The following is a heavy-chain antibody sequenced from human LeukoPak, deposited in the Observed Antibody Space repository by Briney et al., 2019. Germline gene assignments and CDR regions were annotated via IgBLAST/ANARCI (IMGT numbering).Heavy chain of an antibody. Sequence: ASVKVSCKASGYTFTSYGISWVRQAPGQGLEWMGWISAYNGNTNYAQKLQGRVTMTTDTSTSTAYMELRSLRSDDTAVYYCARDRPSYYYDSSGYYYAGDYWGQGTLVTVSS. CDR2: ISAYNGNT. D-gene: IGHD3-22*01. V-gene: IGHV1-18*01. J-gene: IGHJ4*02. CDR1: GYTFTSYG. CDR3: ARDRPSYYYDSSGYYYAGDY.